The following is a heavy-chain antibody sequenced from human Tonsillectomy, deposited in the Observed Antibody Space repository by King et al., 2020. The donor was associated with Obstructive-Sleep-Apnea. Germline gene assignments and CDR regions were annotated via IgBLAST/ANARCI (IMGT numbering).Heavy chain of an antibody. D-gene: IGHD3-9*01. V-gene: IGHV3-30*18. CDR1: GFTFSSYG. J-gene: IGHJ4*02. Sequence: VQLVESGGGVVQPGRSLRLSCAASGFTFSSYGMHWVRQAPGKGLEWVAVISYDGSNKYYADSVKGLFTISKDNSKNTLYLQMNSLRAEDTAVYYCAKFVSSYDILTGKYNWGQGTLVTVSS. CDR2: ISYDGSNK. CDR3: AKFVSSYDILTGKYN.